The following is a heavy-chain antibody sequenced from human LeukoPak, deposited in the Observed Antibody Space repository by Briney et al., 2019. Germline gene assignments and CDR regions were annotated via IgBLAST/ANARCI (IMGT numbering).Heavy chain of an antibody. V-gene: IGHV1-8*02. CDR1: GYTFTYYG. D-gene: IGHD3-10*01. Sequence: ASVKVSCTASGYTFTYYGLNWVRQATGQGLEWMGWMNPDSGNTGYAQKFQGRVTMTRNTAISTAYMELNSLRSEDTAVYYCARGGFDGSGSYPDWFDPWGQGTLVTVSS. CDR2: MNPDSGNT. J-gene: IGHJ5*02. CDR3: ARGGFDGSGSYPDWFDP.